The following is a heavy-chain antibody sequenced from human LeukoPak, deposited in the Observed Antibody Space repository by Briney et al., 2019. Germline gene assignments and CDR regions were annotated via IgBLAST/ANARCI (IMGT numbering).Heavy chain of an antibody. Sequence: PSETLSLTCTVSGGSISSSSYYWGWIRQPPGKGLEWIGSIYYSGSTYYNPSLKSRVTISVDTSKNQFSLKLSSVTAADTAVYYCARFRARKNYCSGGSCYSLVDYWGQGTLVTVSS. D-gene: IGHD2-15*01. CDR1: GGSISSSSYY. V-gene: IGHV4-39*07. J-gene: IGHJ4*02. CDR3: ARFRARKNYCSGGSCYSLVDY. CDR2: IYYSGST.